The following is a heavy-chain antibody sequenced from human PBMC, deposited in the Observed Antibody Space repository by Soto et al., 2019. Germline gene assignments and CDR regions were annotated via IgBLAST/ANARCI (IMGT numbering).Heavy chain of an antibody. V-gene: IGHV4-39*01. CDR2: IYYSGST. J-gene: IGHJ4*02. Sequence: SETLSLTCTVSGGSISSSSYYWGWIRQPPGKGLEWIGSIYYSGSTYYNPSLKSRVTISVDTSKNQFSLKLSSVTAADTAVYYCARHGGISEQWLASFDYWGQGTLVTVSS. D-gene: IGHD6-19*01. CDR3: ARHGGISEQWLASFDY. CDR1: GGSISSSSYY.